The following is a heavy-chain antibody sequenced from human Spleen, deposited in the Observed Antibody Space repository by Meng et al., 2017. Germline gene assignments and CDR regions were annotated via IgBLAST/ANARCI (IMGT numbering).Heavy chain of an antibody. J-gene: IGHJ5*02. CDR1: GYSISSGYY. Sequence: SDILTPTCTVPGYSISSGYYWGWNRQPPGKGLGWIAYIHYTGTTKYNSSLKSRVTISLDKSKNQFTLNVNSVAAADTAVYYYVRNEGYSFGAWGQGTLVTVSS. CDR2: IHYTGTT. V-gene: IGHV4-61*05. D-gene: IGHD2-21*01. CDR3: VRNEGYSFGA.